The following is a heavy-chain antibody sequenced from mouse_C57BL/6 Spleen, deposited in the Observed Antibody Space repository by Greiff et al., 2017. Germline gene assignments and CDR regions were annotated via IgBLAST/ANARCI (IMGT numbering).Heavy chain of an antibody. CDR2: ISSGGGYI. D-gene: IGHD1-1*01. J-gene: IGHJ2*01. CDR3: TREETVVGIDY. V-gene: IGHV5-9-1*02. Sequence: EVQLVESGEGLVKPGGSLKLSCAASGFTFSSYAMSWVRQTPEKRLEWVAYISSGGGYIYYADTVKGRFTIARDNARNTLYLQMSSLKSEDTAMYYCTREETVVGIDYWGQGTTLTVSS. CDR1: GFTFSSYA.